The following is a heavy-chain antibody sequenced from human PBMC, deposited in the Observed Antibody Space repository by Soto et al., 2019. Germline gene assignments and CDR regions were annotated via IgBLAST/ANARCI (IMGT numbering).Heavy chain of an antibody. CDR2: IDPSDSYT. CDR1: GYSFTSYW. D-gene: IGHD6-19*01. CDR3: ASCIAVAGDYYYYGMDV. V-gene: IGHV5-10-1*01. Sequence: PGESLKISCKGSGYSFTSYWISWVRQMPGKGLEWMGRIDPSDSYTNYSPSFQGHVTISADKSISTAYLQWSSLKASDTDMYYCASCIAVAGDYYYYGMDVWGQETTVTVSS. J-gene: IGHJ6*02.